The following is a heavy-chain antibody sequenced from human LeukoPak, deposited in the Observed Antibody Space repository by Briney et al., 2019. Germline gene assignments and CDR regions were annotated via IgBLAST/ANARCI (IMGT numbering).Heavy chain of an antibody. D-gene: IGHD5-18*01. V-gene: IGHV3-7*03. J-gene: IGHJ4*02. CDR1: GFAFSNYW. CDR3: ARDRWGYSHRGE. CDR2: IKQNGRGK. Sequence: GGSLRLSCAASGFAFSNYWMSWVRQAPGKGLEWVAKIKQNGRGKFYVDSLKGRFTISRDNAKNSLCLQMNGLRADDTAVYFCARDRWGYSHRGEWGQGNLVTVSS.